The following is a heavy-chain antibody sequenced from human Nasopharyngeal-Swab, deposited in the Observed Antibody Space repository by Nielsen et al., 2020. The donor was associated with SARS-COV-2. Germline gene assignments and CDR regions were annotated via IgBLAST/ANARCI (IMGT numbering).Heavy chain of an antibody. Sequence: SETLSLTCAVYGGSFSGYYWSWIRQPPGKGLEWIGEINHSGSTNYNPSLKSRVTISVDTSKNQFSLKLSSVTAADTAVYYCARGVWANWYFDLWGRGTLVTVS. J-gene: IGHJ2*01. D-gene: IGHD7-27*01. CDR2: INHSGST. V-gene: IGHV4-34*01. CDR1: GGSFSGYY. CDR3: ARGVWANWYFDL.